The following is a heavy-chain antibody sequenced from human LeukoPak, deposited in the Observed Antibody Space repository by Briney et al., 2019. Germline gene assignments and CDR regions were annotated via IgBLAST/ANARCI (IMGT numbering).Heavy chain of an antibody. V-gene: IGHV3-7*03. CDR2: IKQDGSEK. D-gene: IGHD6-13*01. Sequence: QPGGSLRLSCAASGFTFSSYWMSWVRQAPGKGLEWVANIKQDGSEKYYVDSVKGRFTISRDNAKNSLYLQMNSLRAEDTALYYCAKDIHSSSWYGGMDVWGQGTTVTVSS. CDR3: AKDIHSSSWYGGMDV. CDR1: GFTFSSYW. J-gene: IGHJ6*02.